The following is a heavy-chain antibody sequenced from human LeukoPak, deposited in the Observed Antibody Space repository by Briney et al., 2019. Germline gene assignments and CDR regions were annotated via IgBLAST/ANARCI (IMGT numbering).Heavy chain of an antibody. CDR1: GHSMNTFG. CDR3: ANVAKGRYFFYYMDV. V-gene: IGHV1-18*01. J-gene: IGHJ6*03. Sequence: ASVKVSCKTSGHSMNTFGITWVRQAPGQGLEWIGWMSSDNGNTNYADKFQGRVSITRDTSRTTAYMELRSLRSDDTAAYFCANVAKGRYFFYYMDVWGAGTTVTVSS. CDR2: MSSDNGNT. D-gene: IGHD5-12*01.